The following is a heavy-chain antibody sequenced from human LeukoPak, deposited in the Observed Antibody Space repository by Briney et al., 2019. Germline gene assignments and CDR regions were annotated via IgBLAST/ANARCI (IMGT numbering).Heavy chain of an antibody. CDR1: GFTFSSYG. D-gene: IGHD2-15*01. J-gene: IGHJ4*02. V-gene: IGHV3-30*18. CDR2: ISYDGSNK. CDR3: AKSLKLLPYY. Sequence: PGGSLRLSCAASGFTFSSYGMHWVRQAPGKGLEWVAVISYDGSNKYYADSVKGRFTTSRDNSKNTLYLQMNSLRAEDTAVYYCAKSLKLLPYYWGQGTLVTVSS.